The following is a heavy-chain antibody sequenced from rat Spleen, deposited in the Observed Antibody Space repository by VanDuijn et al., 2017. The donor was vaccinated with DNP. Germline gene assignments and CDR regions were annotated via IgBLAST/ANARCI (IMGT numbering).Heavy chain of an antibody. J-gene: IGHJ2*01. CDR3: TRGVYYGSSWAFDY. CDR1: GFTFSSYW. Sequence: EVQLVETGGGLVQPGRSLKLSCVASGFTFSSYWMYWIRQAPGKGLEWVASIDYDGGNTYYRDSVKGRFTVSRNNAESTLYLQMDSLKSEDTATYYCTRGVYYGSSWAFDYWGHGVMVTVSS. CDR2: IDYDGGNT. D-gene: IGHD1-6*01. V-gene: IGHV5-58*01.